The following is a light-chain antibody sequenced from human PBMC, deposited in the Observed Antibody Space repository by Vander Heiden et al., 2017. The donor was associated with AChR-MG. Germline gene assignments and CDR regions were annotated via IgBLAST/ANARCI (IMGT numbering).Light chain of an antibody. CDR2: GAS. J-gene: IGKJ5*01. Sequence: DIQMTPSPSPLSASVGARVTLPCRACQGISNSLAWFQQTPGKAPKSLIYGASSLLSGVPTKFSGSGSGTDFTLTISSLQPEDSATYYCQQYNSYPSTFGQGTRLEIK. CDR1: QGISNS. V-gene: IGKV1-16*02. CDR3: QQYNSYPST.